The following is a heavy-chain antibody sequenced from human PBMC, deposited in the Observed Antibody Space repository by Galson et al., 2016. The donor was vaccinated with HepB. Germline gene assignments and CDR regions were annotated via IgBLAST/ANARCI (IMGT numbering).Heavy chain of an antibody. Sequence: SETLSLTCNVSGSSVSSFYWNWIRQPPGKGLEWLASISYTGSINYNPSLKGRVTISVDTSKNQFSLRLSSVTAADTAVYSCARGQQKYFFDYWGQGTLVTVSS. D-gene: IGHD5-18*01. CDR3: ARGQQKYFFDY. CDR1: GSSVSSFY. V-gene: IGHV4-59*02. J-gene: IGHJ4*02. CDR2: ISYTGSI.